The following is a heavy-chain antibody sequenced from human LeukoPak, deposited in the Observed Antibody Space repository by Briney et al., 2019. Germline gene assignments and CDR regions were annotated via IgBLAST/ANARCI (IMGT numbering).Heavy chain of an antibody. D-gene: IGHD4-17*01. CDR1: GFTFSSYG. V-gene: IGHV3-30*02. Sequence: GGSLRLSCAASGFTFSSYGMHWVRQAPGEGLEWVAFIRYDGSNKCYTDSVKGRFTISRDNSKNTLYLQMNSLRVEDTTVYYCAKGLNYGDYVGPFDPWGQGTLVTVSS. CDR2: IRYDGSNK. J-gene: IGHJ5*02. CDR3: AKGLNYGDYVGPFDP.